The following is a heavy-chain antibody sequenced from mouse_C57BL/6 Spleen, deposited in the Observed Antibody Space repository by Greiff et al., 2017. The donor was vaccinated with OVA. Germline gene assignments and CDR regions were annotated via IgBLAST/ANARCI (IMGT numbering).Heavy chain of an antibody. CDR1: GYTFTDYY. J-gene: IGHJ4*01. CDR3: ARLGYYYAMDY. Sequence: EVKLQQSGPVLVKPGASVKMSCKASGYTFTDYYMNWVKQSHGKSLEWIGVINPYNGGTSYNQKFKGKATLTVDKSSSTAYMELNSLTSEDSAVYYCARLGYYYAMDYWGQGTSVTVSS. V-gene: IGHV1-19*01. CDR2: INPYNGGT. D-gene: IGHD4-1*01.